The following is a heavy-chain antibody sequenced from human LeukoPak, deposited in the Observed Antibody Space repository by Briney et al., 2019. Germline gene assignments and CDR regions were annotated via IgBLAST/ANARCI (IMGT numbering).Heavy chain of an antibody. CDR1: GFSLSTYD. CDR3: ARGYCSSTSCTNDY. J-gene: IGHJ4*02. CDR2: ITSNGGTT. D-gene: IGHD2-2*01. Sequence: GGSLRLSCVASGFSLSTYDMYWVRQAPGKGLEYVSAITSNGGTTYYANSVKGRFTITRDNSKNTLYLQMGSLRAEDMAVYYCARGYCSSTSCTNDYWGQGTLVTVSS. V-gene: IGHV3-64*01.